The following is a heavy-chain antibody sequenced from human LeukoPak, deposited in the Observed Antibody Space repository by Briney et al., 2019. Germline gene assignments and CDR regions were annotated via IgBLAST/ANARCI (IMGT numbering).Heavy chain of an antibody. Sequence: SETLSLTCAVYGGSFSGYYWSWIRQPPGKGLEWIGEINHSGSTNYSPSLKSRVTISVDTSKNQFSLKLSSVTAADTAVYYCARLIYYDSSGSVYWGQGTLVTVSS. CDR3: ARLIYYDSSGSVY. CDR1: GGSFSGYY. CDR2: INHSGST. D-gene: IGHD3-22*01. V-gene: IGHV4-34*01. J-gene: IGHJ4*02.